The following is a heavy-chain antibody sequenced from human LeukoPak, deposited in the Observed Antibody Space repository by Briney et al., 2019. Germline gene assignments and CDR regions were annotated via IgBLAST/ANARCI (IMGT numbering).Heavy chain of an antibody. D-gene: IGHD1-26*01. CDR3: AKDRGRELHYFDY. CDR1: GFTLSSYA. J-gene: IGHJ4*02. CDR2: ISYDGSNK. V-gene: IGHV3-30-3*01. Sequence: GGSLRLSCAASGFTLSSYAMHWVRQAPGKGLEWVAVISYDGSNKYYADSVKGRFTISRDNSKNTLYLQMDSLRAEDTAVYYCAKDRGRELHYFDYWGQGTLVTVSS.